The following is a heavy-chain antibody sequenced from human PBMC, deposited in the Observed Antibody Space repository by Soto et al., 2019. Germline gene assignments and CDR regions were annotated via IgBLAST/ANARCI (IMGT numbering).Heavy chain of an antibody. CDR3: ARGNDLPYYSDGLDV. D-gene: IGHD1-1*01. CDR2: IDPRSGSA. Sequence: QVQLVQSGAEVKKPGASVKVSCKASGYTFTTHYIHWVRQAPGQGPEWMGIIDPRSGSAGYAQRFQGSVTMTRDTPTSTFYMELSSLRSEDTAVYYCARGNDLPYYSDGLDVWGQGTTVTVSS. J-gene: IGHJ6*02. V-gene: IGHV1-46*03. CDR1: GYTFTTHY.